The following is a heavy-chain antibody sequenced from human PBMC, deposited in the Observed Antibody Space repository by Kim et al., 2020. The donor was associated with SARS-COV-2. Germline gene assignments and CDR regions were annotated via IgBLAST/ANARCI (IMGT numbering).Heavy chain of an antibody. J-gene: IGHJ4*02. D-gene: IGHD6-19*01. Sequence: VKGRFTVSRDIARNALYLQMASLRDEDTAVYFCARAPRYSSGWTGDYFDYWGQGTLVTVSS. CDR3: ARAPRYSSGWTGDYFDY. V-gene: IGHV3-11*04.